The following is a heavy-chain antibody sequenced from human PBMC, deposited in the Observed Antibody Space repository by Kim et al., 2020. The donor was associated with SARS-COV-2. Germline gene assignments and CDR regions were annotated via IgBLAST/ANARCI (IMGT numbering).Heavy chain of an antibody. CDR2: INPSGGST. Sequence: ASVKVSCKASGYTFTSYYMHWVRQAPGQGLEWMGIINPSGGSTSYAQKFQGRVTMTRDTSTSTVYMELSSLRSEDTAVYYCAGPTPYSYGYNKKNYYYYYGMDVWGQGTTVTVSS. V-gene: IGHV1-46*01. J-gene: IGHJ6*02. CDR3: AGPTPYSYGYNKKNYYYYYGMDV. D-gene: IGHD5-18*01. CDR1: GYTFTSYY.